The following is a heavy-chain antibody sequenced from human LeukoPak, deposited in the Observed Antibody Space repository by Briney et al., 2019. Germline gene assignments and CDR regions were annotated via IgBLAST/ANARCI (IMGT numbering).Heavy chain of an antibody. V-gene: IGHV4-30-4*08. CDR3: ARESGYSGYDHFDY. J-gene: IGHJ4*02. Sequence: LRLSCAASGFTFSDYYMSWIRQPPGKGLEWIGYIYYSGSTYYNPSLKSRVTISVDTSKNQFSLKLSSVTAADTAVYYCARESGYSGYDHFDYWGQGTLVTVSS. CDR1: GFTFSDYY. CDR2: IYYSGST. D-gene: IGHD5-12*01.